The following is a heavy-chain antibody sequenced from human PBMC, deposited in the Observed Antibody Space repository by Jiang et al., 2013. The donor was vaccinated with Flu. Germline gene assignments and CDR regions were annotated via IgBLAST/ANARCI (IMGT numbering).Heavy chain of an antibody. CDR2: INHSGST. V-gene: IGHV4-34*01. Sequence: TCAVYGGSVQWLLLELDPPAPRKGLEWIGEINHSGSTNYNPSLKSRVTISVDTSKNQFSLKLSSVTAADTAVYYCARGRHGRLNYYYYYGMDVWGQGTTVTVSS. J-gene: IGHJ6*02. CDR3: ARGRHGRLNYYYYYGMDV. CDR1: GGSVQWLL. D-gene: IGHD3-22*01.